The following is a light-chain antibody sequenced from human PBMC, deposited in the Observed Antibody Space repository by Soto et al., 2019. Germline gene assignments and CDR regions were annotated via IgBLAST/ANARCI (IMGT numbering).Light chain of an antibody. V-gene: IGKV3-20*01. CDR3: QHYEA. J-gene: IGKJ2*01. CDR1: QSVASSY. CDR2: GAS. Sequence: EIVLTQSPGTLSLSPGESATLSCRDSQSVASSYFAWYQQKPGQAPRLLIYGASSRATGIPDRFSGRGSGTDFTLTISRLEPEDFAVYYCQHYEAFGQGTKVEIK.